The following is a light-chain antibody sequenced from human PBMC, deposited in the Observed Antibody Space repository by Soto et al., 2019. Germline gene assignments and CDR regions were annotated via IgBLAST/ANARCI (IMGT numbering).Light chain of an antibody. J-gene: IGLJ7*02. CDR1: SSNIGGNY. V-gene: IGLV1-47*01. CDR2: RNN. Sequence: QSVLTQPPSTSGTPGQRVTIPCFGSSSNIGGNYVFWYQHLPGTAPKLLIYRNNQRPSGVPDRFSGSKSGTSASLAISGLRAEDEADYYCATWDASLSGNIIFGGGTQLTA. CDR3: ATWDASLSGNII.